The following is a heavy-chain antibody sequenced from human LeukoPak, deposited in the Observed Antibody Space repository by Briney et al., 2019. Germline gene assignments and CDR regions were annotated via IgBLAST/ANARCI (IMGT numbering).Heavy chain of an antibody. Sequence: SGPTLVNPTQTLTLTCTFSGFSLSTSGVGVGWIRQPPGKALEWLALIYWDDDKRYSPSLKSRLTITKDTSKNQVVLTMTNMDPVDTATYYCAHRFGRAAAGRDAFDIWGQGTMVTVSS. CDR2: IYWDDDK. D-gene: IGHD6-13*01. CDR1: GFSLSTSGVG. J-gene: IGHJ3*02. V-gene: IGHV2-5*02. CDR3: AHRFGRAAAGRDAFDI.